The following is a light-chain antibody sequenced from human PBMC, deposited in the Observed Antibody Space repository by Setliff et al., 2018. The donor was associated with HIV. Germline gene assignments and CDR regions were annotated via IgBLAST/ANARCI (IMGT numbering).Light chain of an antibody. CDR1: SSDVGGYYS. CDR2: DVI. Sequence: QSVLTQPASVSGSPGQSITISCTGISSDVGGYYSVSWYQQHPGKAPKLMIYDVINRPSGVSNRFSGSKSGNTASLTISGLQAEDEADYFCCSYAGGNDYVFGSGTKVTVL. V-gene: IGLV2-14*03. J-gene: IGLJ1*01. CDR3: CSYAGGNDYV.